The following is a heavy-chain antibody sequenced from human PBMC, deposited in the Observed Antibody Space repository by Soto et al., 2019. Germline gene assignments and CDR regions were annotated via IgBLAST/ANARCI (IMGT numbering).Heavy chain of an antibody. D-gene: IGHD6-13*01. CDR3: ASYSSSWHRVY. J-gene: IGHJ4*02. V-gene: IGHV3-11*03. CDR1: GFTFSDYY. Sequence: PGGSLRLSCAASGFTFSDYYMSWIRQAPGKGLEWVSYISSSSSYTNYADSVKGRFTISRDNAKNSLYLQMNSLRAEDTAVYYCASYSSSWHRVYWGQGTLVTVSS. CDR2: ISSSSSYT.